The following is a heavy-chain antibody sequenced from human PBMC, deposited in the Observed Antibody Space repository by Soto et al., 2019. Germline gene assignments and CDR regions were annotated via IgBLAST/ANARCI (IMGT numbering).Heavy chain of an antibody. CDR3: ARMGAAAGAPNFDY. D-gene: IGHD6-13*01. CDR1: GGSISSYY. CDR2: IYYSGST. V-gene: IGHV4-59*07. J-gene: IGHJ4*02. Sequence: SYSLSLTCTVSGGSISSYYWSWIRQPPGKGLEWIGYIYYSGSTNYNPSLKSRVTISVDTSKNQFSLKLSSVTAADTAVYYCARMGAAAGAPNFDYWGQGTLVTVSS.